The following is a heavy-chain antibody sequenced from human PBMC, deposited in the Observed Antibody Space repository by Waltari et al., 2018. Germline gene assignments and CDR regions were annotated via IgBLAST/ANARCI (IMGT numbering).Heavy chain of an antibody. CDR3: ARGLRITIFGVVIGERDAFDI. CDR2: IKTNTGNP. J-gene: IGHJ3*02. Sequence: QVQLVQSGSELKKPGASVKVSCKASGYTFTSYAMNWVRQAPGQGLEWMGWIKTNTGNPTYAQGFTGRVVFSLDTSVSTAYLQISSLKAEDTAVYYCARGLRITIFGVVIGERDAFDIWGQGTMVTVSS. V-gene: IGHV7-4-1*02. CDR1: GYTFTSYA. D-gene: IGHD3-3*01.